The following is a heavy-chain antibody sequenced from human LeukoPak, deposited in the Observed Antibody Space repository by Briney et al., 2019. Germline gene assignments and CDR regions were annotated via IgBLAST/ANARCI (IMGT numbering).Heavy chain of an antibody. CDR3: ARAPTGSGSYYNFGYYFDY. V-gene: IGHV3-11*04. D-gene: IGHD3-10*01. Sequence: GSLRLSCAASGFTFSDYYMSWIRQAPGKGLEWVSYISSSGSTIYYADSVKGRFTISRDNAKNSLYLQMNSLRAEDMAVYYCARAPTGSGSYYNFGYYFDYWGQGTLVTVSS. CDR2: ISSSGSTI. CDR1: GFTFSDYY. J-gene: IGHJ4*02.